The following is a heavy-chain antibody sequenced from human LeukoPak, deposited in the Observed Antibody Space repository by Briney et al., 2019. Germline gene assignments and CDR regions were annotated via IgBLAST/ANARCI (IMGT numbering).Heavy chain of an antibody. D-gene: IGHD6-13*01. CDR3: AKDRETTASGTFDF. CDR1: GFTFNNYV. V-gene: IGHV3-30*18. CDR2: ISDDGRNK. Sequence: PGGSLSLSCAASGFTFNNYVMHYVRQAPRRGLEWVAVISDDGRNKNYADSVKGRFTISRDSSNNTLYLQMNSLRAEDTGVYFCAKDRETTASGTFDFRGQGTLVTVSS. J-gene: IGHJ4*02.